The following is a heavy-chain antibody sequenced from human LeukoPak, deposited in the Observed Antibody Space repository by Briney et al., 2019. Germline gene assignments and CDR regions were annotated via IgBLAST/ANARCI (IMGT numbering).Heavy chain of an antibody. CDR3: ASAMVRGVIRGFSNWFDP. D-gene: IGHD3-10*01. Sequence: PSQTLSLTCTVSGGCISSGDYYWSWIRQPPGKGLEWIGYIYYSGSTYYNPSLKSRVTISVDTSKNQFSLKLSSVTAADTAVYYCASAMVRGVIRGFSNWFDPWGQGTLVTVSS. J-gene: IGHJ5*02. V-gene: IGHV4-30-4*01. CDR2: IYYSGST. CDR1: GGCISSGDYY.